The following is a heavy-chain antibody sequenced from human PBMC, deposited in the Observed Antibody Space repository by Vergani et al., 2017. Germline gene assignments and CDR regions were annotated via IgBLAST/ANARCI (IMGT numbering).Heavy chain of an antibody. V-gene: IGHV4-59*01. CDR2: IYYSGST. J-gene: IGHJ5*02. CDR3: ARAVVMATTTGGWFDP. CDR1: GGSISSYY. Sequence: QVQLQESGPGLVKPSETLSLTCTVSGGSISSYYWSWIRQPPGKGLEWIGYIYYSGSTNYNPSLKSRVTISVDTSKNQFSLKLSSVTAADTAVYYCARAVVMATTTGGWFDPWGQGTLVTVSS. D-gene: IGHD5-24*01.